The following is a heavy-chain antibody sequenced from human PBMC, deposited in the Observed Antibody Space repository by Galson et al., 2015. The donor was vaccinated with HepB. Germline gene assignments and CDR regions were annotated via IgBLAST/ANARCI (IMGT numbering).Heavy chain of an antibody. CDR3: ARRTMVYAIRNYYYGMDV. Sequence: SVKVSCKASGGTFSSYAISWVRQAPGQGLEWMGGIIPIFGAANYAQKFQGRVTITADKSTSTAYMELSSLRSEDTAVYYCARRTMVYAIRNYYYGMDVWGQGSTVTVSS. J-gene: IGHJ6*02. CDR2: IIPIFGAA. V-gene: IGHV1-69*06. D-gene: IGHD2-8*01. CDR1: GGTFSSYA.